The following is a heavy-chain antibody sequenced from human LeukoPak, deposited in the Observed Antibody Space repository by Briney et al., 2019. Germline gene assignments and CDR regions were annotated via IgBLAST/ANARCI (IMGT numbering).Heavy chain of an antibody. CDR1: GFTSSSYE. V-gene: IGHV3-48*03. Sequence: GGSLRLSSAASGFTSSSYEMNWGRQALGKGLWWGSHISGSGSTIYYGDSLEGRFTISRDNANNSLYLQINSLRVEDTAVYYCATLWHPVAGTTQPLVWGQGTLVTVSS. D-gene: IGHD6-19*01. CDR3: ATLWHPVAGTTQPLV. J-gene: IGHJ4*02. CDR2: ISGSGSTI.